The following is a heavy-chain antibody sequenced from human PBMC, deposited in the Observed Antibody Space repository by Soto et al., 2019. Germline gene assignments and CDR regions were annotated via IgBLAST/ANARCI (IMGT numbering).Heavy chain of an antibody. Sequence: SCKASGYTFSSYGMTWVRQAPGKGLEWVSFSSATGSGRYYADSVKGRFTISRDNSKNTLYLQMSSLRADDTAVYYCAKDRRAGGNYGFYSDFWGQGALVTAPQ. CDR2: SSATGSGR. J-gene: IGHJ4*02. CDR3: AKDRRAGGNYGFYSDF. V-gene: IGHV3-23*01. CDR1: GYTFSSYG. D-gene: IGHD1-7*01.